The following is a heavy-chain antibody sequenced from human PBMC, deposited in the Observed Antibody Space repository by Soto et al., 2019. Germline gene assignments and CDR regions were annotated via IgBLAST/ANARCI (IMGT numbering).Heavy chain of an antibody. Sequence: GGSLRLSCTGSGFTFSSSTMTWVRQGPGKGQEWVSSISSSSSYIYFADSLKGRFTISRDNAKNSLYLQMNSLRAEDTAVYYCARDIGEMSAVWGQGTQVTVSS. J-gene: IGHJ4*02. V-gene: IGHV3-21*06. CDR3: ARDIGEMSAV. CDR1: GFTFSSST. CDR2: ISSSSSYI. D-gene: IGHD3-10*01.